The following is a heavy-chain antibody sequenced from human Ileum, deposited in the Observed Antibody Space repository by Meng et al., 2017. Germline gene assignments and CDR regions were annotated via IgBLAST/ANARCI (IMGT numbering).Heavy chain of an antibody. CDR2: ISGNGAAK. Sequence: QLLESGGGLVQPGWSLRLSCTGSGFTFADYAINWVRQAPGKGLEWVSAISGNGAAKLYADSAKGRFTISRDNSKNSIYMEMYTLRVEDTAIYYCARWTYHYDFWGQGTLVTVSS. V-gene: IGHV3-23*01. J-gene: IGHJ4*02. D-gene: IGHD2-2*02. CDR3: ARWTYHYDF. CDR1: GFTFADYA.